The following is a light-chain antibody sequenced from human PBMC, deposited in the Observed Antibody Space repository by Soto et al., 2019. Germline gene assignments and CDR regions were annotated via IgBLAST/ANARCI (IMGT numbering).Light chain of an antibody. CDR2: GAS. Sequence: EIVMTQSPATLSVSPGERATLSCRATQSVSSNLAWYQQKPGQAPRLLIYGASTRATDIPARFSGSGSGTEFTLTFTSLQSEDFAVYYCQQYNNWPLTFGGGTKVEI. CDR3: QQYNNWPLT. V-gene: IGKV3-15*01. J-gene: IGKJ4*01. CDR1: QSVSSN.